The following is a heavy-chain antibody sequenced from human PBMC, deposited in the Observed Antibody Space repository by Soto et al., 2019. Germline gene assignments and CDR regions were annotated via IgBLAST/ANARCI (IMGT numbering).Heavy chain of an antibody. V-gene: IGHV1-69*13. CDR3: ATGNPYYYDSSGYISPYYGMDV. D-gene: IGHD3-22*01. CDR1: GGTFSSYA. J-gene: IGHJ6*02. Sequence: SVKVSCKASGGTFSSYAISWVRQAPGQGLEWMGGIIPIFGTANYAQKFQGRVTITADESTSTAYMELSSLRSEDTAVYYCATGNPYYYDSSGYISPYYGMDVWGQGTTVTV. CDR2: IIPIFGTA.